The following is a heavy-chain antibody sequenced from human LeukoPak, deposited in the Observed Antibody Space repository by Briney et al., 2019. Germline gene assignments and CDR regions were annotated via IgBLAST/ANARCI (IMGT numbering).Heavy chain of an antibody. CDR3: VRDERRAAAGTEGYFDY. J-gene: IGHJ4*02. CDR1: GFTFSSYA. CDR2: INGYGDDT. D-gene: IGHD6-25*01. Sequence: PGGSLRLSCAASGFTFSSYAISWVRQAPGQGLEWMAWINGYGDDTHSAQSFQGRLTLTTDTSTNTAYMELRSLTSDDTALYYCVRDERRAAAGTEGYFDYWGQGTLVTVSS. V-gene: IGHV1-18*01.